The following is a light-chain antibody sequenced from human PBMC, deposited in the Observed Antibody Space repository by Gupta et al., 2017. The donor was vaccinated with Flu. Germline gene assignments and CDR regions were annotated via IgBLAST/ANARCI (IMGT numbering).Light chain of an antibody. CDR2: DAS. CDR1: HDIRRF. Sequence: IHMPQSPSSLSASVGDRVTITCQASHDIRRFLNWYQQKPGNAPKLLIFDASNLDSGVPARFSGSGFGTNFTLIISSLQAEDFATYYCQQHDELPRTFGGGTKVEI. J-gene: IGKJ4*02. V-gene: IGKV1-33*01. CDR3: QQHDELPRT.